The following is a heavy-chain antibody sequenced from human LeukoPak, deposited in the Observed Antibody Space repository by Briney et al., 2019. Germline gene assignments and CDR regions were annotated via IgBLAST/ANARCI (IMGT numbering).Heavy chain of an antibody. CDR2: IWYDGSNK. CDR1: GFTFKSYG. CDR3: ARDLISYGDYATWGMDV. Sequence: GRSLRLSCAASGFTFKSYGMHWVRQAPGKGLEWVAVIWYDGSNKYYADSVKGRFTISRDNSKNTLFLQMNSLRAEDTAVYYCARDLISYGDYATWGMDVWGQGPTVSVSS. J-gene: IGHJ6*02. D-gene: IGHD4-17*01. V-gene: IGHV3-33*01.